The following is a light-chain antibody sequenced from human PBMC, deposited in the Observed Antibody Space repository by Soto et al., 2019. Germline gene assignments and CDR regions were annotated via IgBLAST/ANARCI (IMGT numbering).Light chain of an antibody. CDR2: KAS. CDR1: QSISNW. J-gene: IGKJ1*01. CDR3: QQYSSYWT. V-gene: IGKV1-5*03. Sequence: DIQMTQSPSTLSASVGDRVTITCRASQSISNWLAWYQQKPGKAPKVLIYKASILQSGVPSRFSGSGSGTEFTLTISSLQPDDFATYYCQQYSSYWTFGQGTKVDIK.